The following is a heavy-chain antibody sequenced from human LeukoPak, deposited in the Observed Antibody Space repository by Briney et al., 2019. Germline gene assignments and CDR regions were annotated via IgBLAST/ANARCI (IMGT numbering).Heavy chain of an antibody. CDR1: GGSISSGDYY. CDR2: IYYSGST. Sequence: SETLSLTCTVSGGSISSGDYYWSWIRQPPGKGLEWIGYIYYSGSTNYNPSLKSRVTISVDTSKNQFSLKLSSVTAADTAVYYCARGAYYYGSGSYYYFDYWGQGTLVTVSS. V-gene: IGHV4-61*08. D-gene: IGHD3-10*01. CDR3: ARGAYYYGSGSYYYFDY. J-gene: IGHJ4*02.